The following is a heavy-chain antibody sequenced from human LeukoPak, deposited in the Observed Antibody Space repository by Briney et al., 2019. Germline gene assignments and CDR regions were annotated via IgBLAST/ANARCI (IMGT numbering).Heavy chain of an antibody. CDR3: AKDWNYYDSSGYGLRAFDP. Sequence: GGSLRLSCAASGFTFRGYAMSWVRQAPGKGLEWVSAISGSGGSTYYADSVKGRFTISRDNSKNTLYLQMNSLRAEDTAVYYCAKDWNYYDSSGYGLRAFDPWGQGTLVTVSS. V-gene: IGHV3-23*01. CDR1: GFTFRGYA. D-gene: IGHD3-22*01. J-gene: IGHJ5*02. CDR2: ISGSGGST.